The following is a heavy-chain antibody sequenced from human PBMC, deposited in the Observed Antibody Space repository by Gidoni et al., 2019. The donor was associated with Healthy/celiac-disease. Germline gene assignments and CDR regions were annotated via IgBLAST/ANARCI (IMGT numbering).Heavy chain of an antibody. Sequence: QVQLVQSGAEVQKPGSSVKVSCKASGGTFSSYAISWVRQAPGQGLEWMGGIIPIFGIANYAQKFQGRVTITANKSTSTAYMELSSLRSEDTAVYYCARIGAGGDGLFDYWGQGTLVTVSS. CDR2: IIPIFGIA. J-gene: IGHJ4*02. CDR1: GGTFSSYA. D-gene: IGHD2-21*01. V-gene: IGHV1-69*17. CDR3: ARIGAGGDGLFDY.